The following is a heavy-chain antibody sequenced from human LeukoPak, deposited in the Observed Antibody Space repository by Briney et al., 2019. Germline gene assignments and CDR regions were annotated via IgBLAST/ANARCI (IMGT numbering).Heavy chain of an antibody. CDR2: INPNSGGT. CDR1: GYTFTGYY. J-gene: IGHJ1*01. D-gene: IGHD3-9*01. Sequence: GASVKVSCKASGYTFTGYYMHWVRQAPGQGLEWMGWINPNSGGTNYAQKFQGRVTMTRDTSISTAYMELSRLRSDDTAVYYCPRTAYDILTGYLEYFQHWGQGTLVTVSS. V-gene: IGHV1-2*02. CDR3: PRTAYDILTGYLEYFQH.